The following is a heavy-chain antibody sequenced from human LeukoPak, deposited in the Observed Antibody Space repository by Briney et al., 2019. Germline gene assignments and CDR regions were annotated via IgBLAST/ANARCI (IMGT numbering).Heavy chain of an antibody. J-gene: IGHJ3*01. Sequence: PGGSLRLSCAASGFIFNSYWMNWLRQAPGKGLEWVANVDQDGSEKYYVGSVKGRFTISRDNAKNSLYLQMNSLRVEDTAVYYCARGWPWGRVKALVTGGQGQWSPSLQ. CDR1: GFIFNSYW. V-gene: IGHV3-7*03. CDR3: ARGWPWGRVKALVT. CDR2: VDQDGSEK. D-gene: IGHD4-23*01.